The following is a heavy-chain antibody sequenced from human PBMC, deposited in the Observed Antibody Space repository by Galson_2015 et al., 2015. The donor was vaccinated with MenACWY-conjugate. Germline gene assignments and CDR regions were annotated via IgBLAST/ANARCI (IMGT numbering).Heavy chain of an antibody. Sequence: GGLSPPCPVSGGSISRFSWDWVRPPPGGGLEWVGGIYSSGGTNYNPSRESRVTISVDTSKNQFSLKLSSVTAADTAVYYCARGTYYYDSSGYCFFDYWGQGTLVTVSS. D-gene: IGHD3-22*01. J-gene: IGHJ4*02. CDR3: ARGTYYYDSSGYCFFDY. CDR2: IYSSGGT. CDR1: GGSISRFS. V-gene: IGHV4-59*01.